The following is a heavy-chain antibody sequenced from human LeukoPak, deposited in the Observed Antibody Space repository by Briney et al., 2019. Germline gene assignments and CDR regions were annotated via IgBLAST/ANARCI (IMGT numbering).Heavy chain of an antibody. CDR3: ARGSEYYYDSSGYYSLDY. D-gene: IGHD3-22*01. CDR2: IYYSGST. J-gene: IGHJ4*02. Sequence: PSETLSLTCTVSGGSISSYYWSWIRQPPGKGLEWIGYIYYSGSTNYNPSLKSRVTISVDTSKNQFSLKLSSVTAADTAVYYCARGSEYYYDSSGYYSLDYWGQGTLVTVSS. CDR1: GGSISSYY. V-gene: IGHV4-59*01.